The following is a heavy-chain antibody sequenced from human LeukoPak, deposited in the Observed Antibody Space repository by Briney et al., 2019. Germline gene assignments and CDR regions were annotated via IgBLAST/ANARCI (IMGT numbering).Heavy chain of an antibody. J-gene: IGHJ4*02. CDR1: GYTFTTYY. CDR3: ARDSGGSGSYMFDY. V-gene: IGHV1-46*01. CDR2: INPSGGSRST. D-gene: IGHD3-10*01. Sequence: PSVNVSCEASGYTFTTYYIHWVRQTPGQGLGWMGIINPSGGSRSTNYAQKFQGRVTVTRDTSTSTVYMELRSLRSEDTAVYYCARDSGGSGSYMFDYWGQGTLVTVSS.